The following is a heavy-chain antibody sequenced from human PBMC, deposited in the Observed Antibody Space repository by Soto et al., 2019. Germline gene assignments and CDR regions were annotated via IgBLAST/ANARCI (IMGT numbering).Heavy chain of an antibody. CDR3: ARWGSGWESFDY. V-gene: IGHV4-59*01. J-gene: IGHJ4*02. CDR2: IYYSGST. Sequence: SETLSLTFTVSGGSISSYYWSWIRQPPGKGLEWIGYIYYSGSTNYNPSLKSRVTISVDTSKNQFSLKLSSVTAADTAVYYCARWGSGWESFDYWGQGTLVTVSS. CDR1: GGSISSYY. D-gene: IGHD6-19*01.